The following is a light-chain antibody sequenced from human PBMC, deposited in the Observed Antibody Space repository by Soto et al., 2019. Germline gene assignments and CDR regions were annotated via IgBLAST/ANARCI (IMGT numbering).Light chain of an antibody. CDR2: GAS. V-gene: IGKV1-9*01. Sequence: DIQMTQSPSSLSASVEDRVIITCRASQGITSYLAWYQQKPGKAPNLLIYGASTLQSGVPSRFSGSGSGTDFTLTISCLQSEDFATYYCKQYYSYPLTVGGGTKVDIK. CDR3: KQYYSYPLT. J-gene: IGKJ4*01. CDR1: QGITSY.